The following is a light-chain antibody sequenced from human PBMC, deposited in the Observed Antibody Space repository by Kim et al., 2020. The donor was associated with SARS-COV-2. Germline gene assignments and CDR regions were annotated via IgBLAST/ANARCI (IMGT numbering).Light chain of an antibody. CDR3: QVWDSSSDHWV. CDR2: YDS. CDR1: NIGSKS. V-gene: IGLV3-21*04. J-gene: IGLJ3*02. Sequence: APGKTARITWGGNNIGSKSVHWYQQKPGQAPVLVIYYDSDRPSGIHERFSGSNSGNTATLTISRVEAGDEADYYCQVWDSSSDHWVFGGGTQLTVL.